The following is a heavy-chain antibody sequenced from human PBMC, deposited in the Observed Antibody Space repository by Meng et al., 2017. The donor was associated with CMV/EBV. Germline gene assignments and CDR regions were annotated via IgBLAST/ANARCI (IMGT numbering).Heavy chain of an antibody. CDR2: INHSGST. CDR1: GGSFSGYY. Sequence: GSLRLSCAVYGGSFSGYYWSWIHQPPGKGLEWIGEINHSGSTNYNPSLKSRVTISVDTSKNQFSLKLSSVTAADTAVYYCARGDLDYWGQGTLVTVSS. CDR3: ARGDLDY. V-gene: IGHV4-34*01. J-gene: IGHJ4*02.